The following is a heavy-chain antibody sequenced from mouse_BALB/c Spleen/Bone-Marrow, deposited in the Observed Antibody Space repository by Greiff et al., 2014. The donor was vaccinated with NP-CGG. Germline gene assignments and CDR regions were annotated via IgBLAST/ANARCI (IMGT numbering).Heavy chain of an antibody. CDR2: IDPENGDT. V-gene: IGHV14-4*02. D-gene: IGHD2-1*01. J-gene: IGHJ4*01. CDR1: GFNIKGYY. Sequence: VQLQQSGAELVRSGASVKLSCTASGFNIKGYYMHWVKQRPEQGLEWIGWIDPENGDTEYDPKFQGKATMTADTSSNTAYLQLSSLTSEDTAGYDCNGNYYAMDYWGQGTSVTVSS. CDR3: NGNYYAMDY.